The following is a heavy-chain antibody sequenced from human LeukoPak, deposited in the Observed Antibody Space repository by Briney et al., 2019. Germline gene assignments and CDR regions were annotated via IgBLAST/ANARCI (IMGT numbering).Heavy chain of an antibody. V-gene: IGHV1-3*04. CDR2: INSGNSNT. D-gene: IGHD6-19*01. CDR3: AREQWLGSFYYYYYGLDV. Sequence: GASVKVSCKASGCTLSQYAMHWVRQAPGQRPEWMGWINSGNSNTKYDQKFQGRVTITRDTSANTAYMELSSLRSEDTAVYYCAREQWLGSFYYYYYGLDVWGQGTTVTVSS. CDR1: GCTLSQYA. J-gene: IGHJ6*02.